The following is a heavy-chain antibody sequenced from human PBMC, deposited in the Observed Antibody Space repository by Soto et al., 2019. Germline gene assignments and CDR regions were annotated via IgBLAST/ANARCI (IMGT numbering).Heavy chain of an antibody. CDR2: ISPNSGGT. CDR1: GYTFTGYQ. Sequence: QVQLVQSGAEVKKPGASVKVSCKASGYTFTGYQIHWVRQAPGQGLEWMGWISPNSGGTNYAPKFQGRVSMTRDTSITTAYFELSRLRSDDTALYYCALRQWLDGFDIWGQGTMVTVSS. D-gene: IGHD6-19*01. V-gene: IGHV1-2*02. J-gene: IGHJ3*02. CDR3: ALRQWLDGFDI.